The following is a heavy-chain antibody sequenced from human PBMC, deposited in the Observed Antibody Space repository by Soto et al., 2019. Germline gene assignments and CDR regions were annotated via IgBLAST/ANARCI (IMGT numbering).Heavy chain of an antibody. J-gene: IGHJ4*02. Sequence: GASVKVSCKASGYTFTSYGISWVRQAPGQGLEWMGWISAHNGNTDYAQKFQGRVTMTTDTSTSTASMELRSLRSDDTAVYYCARGSYTSSWYSLHYWGQGTLVTVSS. CDR1: GYTFTSYG. CDR2: ISAHNGNT. D-gene: IGHD6-13*01. V-gene: IGHV1-18*04. CDR3: ARGSYTSSWYSLHY.